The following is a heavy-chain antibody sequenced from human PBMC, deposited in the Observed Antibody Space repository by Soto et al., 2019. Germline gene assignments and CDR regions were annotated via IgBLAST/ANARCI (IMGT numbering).Heavy chain of an antibody. Sequence: GGSLRLSCAASGFTFSSYGMHWVRQAPGKGLEWVAVISYDGSNKYYADSVKGRFTISRDNSKNTLYLQMNSLRAEDTAVYYCAKDPRRFIVPSPAEIYYYYGMDVWGQGTTVTVSS. CDR2: ISYDGSNK. CDR3: AKDPRRFIVPSPAEIYYYYGMDV. V-gene: IGHV3-30*18. CDR1: GFTFSSYG. D-gene: IGHD2-15*01. J-gene: IGHJ6*02.